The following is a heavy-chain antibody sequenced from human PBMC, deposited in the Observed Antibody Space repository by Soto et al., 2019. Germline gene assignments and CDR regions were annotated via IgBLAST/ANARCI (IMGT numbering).Heavy chain of an antibody. D-gene: IGHD3-10*01. CDR3: ARVKSGSYDWFDP. V-gene: IGHV3-74*01. CDR2: INTDGSRT. CDR1: GFTFSNYW. J-gene: IGHJ5*02. Sequence: EVQLVESGGGLVQPGGSLRLSCAASGFTFSNYWMHWVRQAPGKGLMWVSRINTDGSRTTYADSVQGRFAISRDNANNTMYLQMNSLRAEDTAVYYCARVKSGSYDWFDPWGQGTLVTVSS.